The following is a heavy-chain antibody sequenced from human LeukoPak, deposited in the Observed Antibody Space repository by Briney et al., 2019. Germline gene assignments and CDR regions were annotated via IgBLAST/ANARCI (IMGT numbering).Heavy chain of an antibody. CDR1: GYTFTGYY. V-gene: IGHV1-2*02. J-gene: IGHJ4*02. D-gene: IGHD6-13*01. CDR3: ARGFSSWYLSPYYFEY. Sequence: ASVKVSCKASGYTFTGYYTHGVRQAPGQGLEWMGCINTNSGGTNYAQKFQGRVTMTSDTSISTAYMELSRLRSDDTAVYYCARGFSSWYLSPYYFEYWGQGTLVTVSS. CDR2: INTNSGGT.